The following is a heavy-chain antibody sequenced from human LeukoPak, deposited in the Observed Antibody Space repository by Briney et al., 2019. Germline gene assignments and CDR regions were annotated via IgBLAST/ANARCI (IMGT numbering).Heavy chain of an antibody. J-gene: IGHJ4*02. Sequence: GASVKVSCKASGGTFSSYAISWVRQAPGQGLEGMGRIIPILGIANYAQKFQGRVTITADKSTSTAYLEPSRLRSEDTAVYYCARDAYSGSYPPFDYWGQGTLVTVSS. CDR2: IIPILGIA. V-gene: IGHV1-69*04. CDR3: ARDAYSGSYPPFDY. CDR1: GGTFSSYA. D-gene: IGHD1-26*01.